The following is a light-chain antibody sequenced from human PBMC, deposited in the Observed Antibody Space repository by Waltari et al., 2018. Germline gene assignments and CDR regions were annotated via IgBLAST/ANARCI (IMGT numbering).Light chain of an antibody. CDR1: QSLLHTNGKTY. CDR2: EDS. CDR3: LQSLHLPLT. V-gene: IGKV2D-29*02. Sequence: DIVMTQTPLSLSVTLGQPASISCKSSQSLLHTNGKTYLYWYLQKPGKSPQLLIYEDSNRFSGVPDKFSASGSGTDFTLKISRVEAEDVGIYYCLQSLHLPLTFGGGTKVEIK. J-gene: IGKJ4*01.